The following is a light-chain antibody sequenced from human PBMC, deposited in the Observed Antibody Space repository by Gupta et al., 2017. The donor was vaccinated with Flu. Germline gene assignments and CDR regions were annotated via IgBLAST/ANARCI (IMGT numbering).Light chain of an antibody. CDR1: LSSSRN. CDR2: GGS. V-gene: IGKV3-15*01. Sequence: RLSSSRNLAGYQKKPGQAPRLLIYGGSTRATGIPARFSVSGSVTEFTLTISSLQSEDLARDYCQQYHNWPRTFGQGTKVEIK. CDR3: QQYHNWPRT. J-gene: IGKJ1*01.